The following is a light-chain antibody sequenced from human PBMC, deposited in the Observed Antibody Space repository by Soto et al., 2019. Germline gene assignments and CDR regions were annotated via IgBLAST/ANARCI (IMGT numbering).Light chain of an antibody. V-gene: IGKV3-11*01. Sequence: EIVLTQSPAILSLSPGERATLSCRASQSVSSYLTWYQQKPGQAPSLLIYAASNRATGIPARFSGSGSGTDFTLTISSLEPEDSAVYYCQDRSDWPITSGGRTKVEFK. J-gene: IGKJ4*01. CDR3: QDRSDWPIT. CDR2: AAS. CDR1: QSVSSY.